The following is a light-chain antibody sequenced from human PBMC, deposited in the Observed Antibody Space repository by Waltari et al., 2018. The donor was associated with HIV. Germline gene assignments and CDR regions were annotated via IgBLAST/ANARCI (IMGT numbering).Light chain of an antibody. CDR1: QTIRSNY. Sequence: EIVLTQSPGTLSLSPGERATLSCRASQTIRSNYIAWYQHKLGQAPRLLIYGASSRATGIPDRFSGSGSGTNFTLTISRLEPGDFGVYYCQQYVRSPRTFGRGTKVEI. J-gene: IGKJ1*01. CDR2: GAS. V-gene: IGKV3-20*01. CDR3: QQYVRSPRT.